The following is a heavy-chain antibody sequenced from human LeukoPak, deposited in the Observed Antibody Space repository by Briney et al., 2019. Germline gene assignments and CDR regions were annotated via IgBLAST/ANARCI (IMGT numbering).Heavy chain of an antibody. V-gene: IGHV3-30-3*01. CDR1: GFTFSSYA. CDR2: ISYDGSNK. CDR3: ASRDT. J-gene: IGHJ5*02. Sequence: GGSLRLSCAASGFTFSSYAMHWVRQAPGKGLEWVAVISYDGSNKYYADSVKGRFTISRDNSKNTLYLQMNSLRAEDTAVYHCASRDTWGQGTLVTVSS.